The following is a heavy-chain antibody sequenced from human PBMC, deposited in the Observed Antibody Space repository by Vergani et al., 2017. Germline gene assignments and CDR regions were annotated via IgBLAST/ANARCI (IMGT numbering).Heavy chain of an antibody. D-gene: IGHD7-27*01. V-gene: IGHV4-4*07. Sequence: QVQMQESGPGLVKTSETLSLTCSASGAPISYWCWSWLRPPAGKGLGVLGRLCPSGSTNYKPSLTSRVTMSIDTSKNQFALKLTSVTAADTAVYYCATGAGPFDIWGQGTLVTVSS. J-gene: IGHJ4*02. CDR2: LCPSGST. CDR3: ATGAGPFDI. CDR1: GAPISYWC.